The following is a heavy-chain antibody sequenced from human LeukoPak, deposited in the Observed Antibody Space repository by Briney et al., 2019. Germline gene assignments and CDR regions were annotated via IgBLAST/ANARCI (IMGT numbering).Heavy chain of an antibody. CDR2: ISDSGGST. J-gene: IGHJ4*02. CDR1: GFTFSSYS. CDR3: AKAEGGSYDFWSGPYFDY. V-gene: IGHV3-23*01. Sequence: GGSLRLSCAASGFTFSSYSMNWVRQAPGKGLEWVSVISDSGGSTYYADSVKGRFTISRDNSKNTLYLQMNSLRAEDTAVYYCAKAEGGSYDFWSGPYFDYWGQGALVTVSS. D-gene: IGHD3-3*01.